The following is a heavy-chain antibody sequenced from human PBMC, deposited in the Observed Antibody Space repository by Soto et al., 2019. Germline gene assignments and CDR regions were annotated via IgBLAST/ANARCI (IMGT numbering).Heavy chain of an antibody. J-gene: IGHJ5*02. D-gene: IGHD6-13*01. CDR3: VASLAASGLNWLDP. Sequence: SETLSLTCAVYGGSFSGYCWNLVRQPPGKGLEWIGLIFANGHTDYNPSLKSRVTMSVDASKNQFSLRLTSMTAADTAVYYCVASLAASGLNWLDPWGRGTLVTVSS. V-gene: IGHV4-59*10. CDR1: GGSFSGYC. CDR2: IFANGHT.